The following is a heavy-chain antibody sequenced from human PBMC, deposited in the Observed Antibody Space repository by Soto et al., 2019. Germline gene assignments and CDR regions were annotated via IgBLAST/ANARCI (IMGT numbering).Heavy chain of an antibody. J-gene: IGHJ6*01. CDR3: ARALGYSGYAGMDV. CDR2: ISPDNGNT. CDR1: GYTFTIYG. D-gene: IGHD5-12*01. Sequence: QVQLVPSGGEVKKPGASVKVSCKASGYTFTIYGINWVRQAHGQGLEWMGWISPDNGNTNYAQKLPGRVTMTTDTSTSTAYMELRSLRSDDTAVYYCARALGYSGYAGMDVWGQGTTVTVSS. V-gene: IGHV1-18*01.